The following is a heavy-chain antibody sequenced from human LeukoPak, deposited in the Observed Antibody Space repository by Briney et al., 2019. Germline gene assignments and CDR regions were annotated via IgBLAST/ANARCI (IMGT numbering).Heavy chain of an antibody. CDR3: AKGRTEAGTLALDY. J-gene: IGHJ4*02. V-gene: IGHV3-53*01. Sequence: GGSLRLSCTVSGFTVSSNSMSWVRQAPGKGLEWVSFIYSDNTHYSDSVRGRLSISRDNSKNTLYLQVNSLRAEDTAVYYCAKGRTEAGTLALDYWGQGTLVTVSS. CDR2: IYSDNT. CDR1: GFTVSSNS. D-gene: IGHD6-19*01.